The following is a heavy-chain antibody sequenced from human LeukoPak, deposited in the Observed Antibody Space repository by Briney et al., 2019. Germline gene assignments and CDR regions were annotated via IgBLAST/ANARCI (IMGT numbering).Heavy chain of an antibody. CDR3: ARDYTRSGSYSPPGY. J-gene: IGHJ4*02. Sequence: GASVKVSCKASGYTFTSYYMHWVRQAPGQGLKWMGIINPSGGSTSYAQKFQGRVTMTRDTSTSTVYMELSSLRSEDTAVYYCARDYTRSGSYSPPGYWGQGTLVTVSS. V-gene: IGHV1-46*01. D-gene: IGHD1-26*01. CDR1: GYTFTSYY. CDR2: INPSGGST.